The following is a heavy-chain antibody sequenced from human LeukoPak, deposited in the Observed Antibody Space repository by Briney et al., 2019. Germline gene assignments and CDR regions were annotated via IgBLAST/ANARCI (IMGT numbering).Heavy chain of an antibody. Sequence: SETLSLTCTVSGGSISSSSYYWGWIRQPPGKGLEWIGSIYYSGSTYYNPSLKSRVTISVDTSKNQFSLKLSSVTAADTAVYYCARLSGYCSSTSCWPFDYWGQGTLVTVSS. CDR2: IYYSGST. D-gene: IGHD2-2*01. V-gene: IGHV4-39*01. CDR3: ARLSGYCSSTSCWPFDY. J-gene: IGHJ4*02. CDR1: GGSISSSSYY.